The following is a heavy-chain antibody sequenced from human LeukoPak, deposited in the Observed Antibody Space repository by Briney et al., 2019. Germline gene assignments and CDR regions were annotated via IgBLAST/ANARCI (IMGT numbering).Heavy chain of an antibody. CDR2: IYYSGST. CDR1: TRSLSSGVYY. V-gene: IGHV4-31*03. CDR3: ARGVRWLQLSYFDY. D-gene: IGHD5-24*01. J-gene: IGHJ4*02. Sequence: PSQTLSLTCPVSTRSLSSGVYYWSWIRQHPGKGLEWIGYIYYSGSTYYNPSLKSRVTISVATSKNQFSLKLSSVTAADTAVYYCARGVRWLQLSYFDYWGQGTLVTVSS.